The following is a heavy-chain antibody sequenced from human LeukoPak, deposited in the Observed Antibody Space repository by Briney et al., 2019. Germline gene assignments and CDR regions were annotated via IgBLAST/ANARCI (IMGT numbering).Heavy chain of an antibody. CDR1: GDTFAGYY. Sequence: GASVKVSCKASGDTFAGYYMHWVRQAPGQGLEWMGWINPNSGGTNYAQKFQGRVTMTRDTSISTAYMELSRLRSDDTAVYYCARGDGEVATGTENWFDPWGQGTLVTVSS. D-gene: IGHD1-1*01. CDR3: ARGDGEVATGTENWFDP. J-gene: IGHJ5*02. CDR2: INPNSGGT. V-gene: IGHV1-2*02.